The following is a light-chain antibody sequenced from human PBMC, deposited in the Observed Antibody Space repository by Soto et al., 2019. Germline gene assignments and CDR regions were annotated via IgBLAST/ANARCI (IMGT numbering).Light chain of an antibody. J-gene: IGKJ1*01. V-gene: IGKV1-39*01. CDR2: AAS. CDR3: QQSYSSPPT. CDR1: QSISSY. Sequence: DIQMTQSPSSLSASVGDRVTITCRASQSISSYLNWYQQKPGKAPKLLTFAASSLQSGVPSRFSGSRSGPDFTLTISSLQPEDFATYYCQQSYSSPPTFGQGTKVKIK.